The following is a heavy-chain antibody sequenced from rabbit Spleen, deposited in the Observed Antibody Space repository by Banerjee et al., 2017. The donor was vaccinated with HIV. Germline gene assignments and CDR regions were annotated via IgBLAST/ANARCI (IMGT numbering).Heavy chain of an antibody. D-gene: IGHD1-1*01. V-gene: IGHV1S45*01. J-gene: IGHJ3*01. CDR1: GFSFSSSYW. CDR3: ARALNSDVGYCGL. CDR2: IYAGSSGST. Sequence: QEQLEESGGDLVKPEGSLTLTCTASGFSFSSSYWICWVRQAPGKGLEWIACIYAGSSGSTYYASWAKVRVTTSKTSSTTVTLQMTSLTAADTATYFCARALNSDVGYCGLWGQGTLVTVS.